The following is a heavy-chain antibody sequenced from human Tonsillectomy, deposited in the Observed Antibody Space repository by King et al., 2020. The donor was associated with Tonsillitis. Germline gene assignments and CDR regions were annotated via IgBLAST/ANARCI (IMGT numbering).Heavy chain of an antibody. V-gene: IGHV1-69*01. CDR1: GGTFSTYA. CDR3: ASREDSWYRDV. D-gene: IGHD6-13*01. Sequence: QLVQSGSEVKKPGSSVKVSCKASGGTFSTYAISWVRQAPGQGLEWMGGIIPIFGTANYAQKFQGRVTITADESTSTAYMELSSLSPEDTAVFFCASREDSWYRDVWGQGSTVTVSS. J-gene: IGHJ6*02. CDR2: IIPIFGTA.